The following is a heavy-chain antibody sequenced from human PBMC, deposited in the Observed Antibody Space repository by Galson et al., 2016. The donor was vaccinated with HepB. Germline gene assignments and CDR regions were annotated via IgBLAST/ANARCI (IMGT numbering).Heavy chain of an antibody. CDR2: INRDGSGT. Sequence: SLRLSCAASGFPFGVYWMHWVRQAPGKGMEWVSRINRDGSGTNYADSVKGRFTISRDNAKNTLYLQLNRLRAEETAVDYCARALGGRDDSWGQGTLVTVSS. J-gene: IGHJ5*02. CDR3: ARALGGRDDS. CDR1: GFPFGVYW. V-gene: IGHV3-74*01. D-gene: IGHD3-16*01.